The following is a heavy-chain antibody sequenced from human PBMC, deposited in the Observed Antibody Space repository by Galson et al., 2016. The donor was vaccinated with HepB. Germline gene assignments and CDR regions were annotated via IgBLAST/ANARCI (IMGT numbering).Heavy chain of an antibody. V-gene: IGHV4-34*01. CDR1: GNSFTTVY. CDR3: VRGKLRYYGSGNDYWTLYFDY. J-gene: IGHJ4*02. D-gene: IGHD3-10*01. CDR2: INYGGDT. Sequence: SETLSLTCAVYGNSFTTVYWSWIRLCPGKGLEYIGEINYGGDTNYNPSLESRVTISVDTSKNQVSLRLSSVTAADTGLYYCVRGKLRYYGSGNDYWTLYFDYWGRGTQVSVSS.